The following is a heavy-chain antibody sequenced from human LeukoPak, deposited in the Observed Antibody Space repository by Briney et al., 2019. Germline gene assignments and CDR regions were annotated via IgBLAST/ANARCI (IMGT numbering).Heavy chain of an antibody. CDR1: GFTFSDYY. J-gene: IGHJ4*02. D-gene: IGHD1-26*01. V-gene: IGHV3-11*01. CDR3: AREISGERTYYFDY. CDR2: ISSSGSTI. Sequence: GGSLRLSCAASGFTFSDYYMSWIRQAPGKGLEWVSYISSSGSTINYADSVRGRFTISRDNAKNSLYLQMNSLRAEDTAVYYCAREISGERTYYFDYWGQGTLVTVSS.